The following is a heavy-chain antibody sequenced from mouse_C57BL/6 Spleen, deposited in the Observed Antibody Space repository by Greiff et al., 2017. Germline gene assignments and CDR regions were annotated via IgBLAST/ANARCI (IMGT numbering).Heavy chain of an antibody. J-gene: IGHJ4*01. V-gene: IGHV5-4*01. CDR1: GFTFSSYA. D-gene: IGHD2-3*01. CDR2: ISDGGSYT. Sequence: EVQLVESGGGLVKPGGSLKLSCAASGFTFSSYAMSWVRQTPEKRLEWVATISDGGSYTYYPDNVKGRFTISRDNAKNNLYLQMSHLKSEDTAMYYCARVGYDGNYGAMDYWGQGTSVTVSS. CDR3: ARVGYDGNYGAMDY.